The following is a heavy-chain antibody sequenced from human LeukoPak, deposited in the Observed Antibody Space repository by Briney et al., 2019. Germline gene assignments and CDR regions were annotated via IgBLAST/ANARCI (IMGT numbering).Heavy chain of an antibody. Sequence: PSETLSLTCTVSGGSISSGGYYWSWIRQHPGKGLEWIGYIYYSGSTYYNPSLKSRVTISVDTSKNQFSLKLSSVTAADTAVYYCARHSSREYYYGVGEGGYFDYWGQGTLVTVSS. J-gene: IGHJ4*02. D-gene: IGHD3-10*01. CDR1: GGSISSGGYY. CDR2: IYYSGST. CDR3: ARHSSREYYYGVGEGGYFDY. V-gene: IGHV4-31*03.